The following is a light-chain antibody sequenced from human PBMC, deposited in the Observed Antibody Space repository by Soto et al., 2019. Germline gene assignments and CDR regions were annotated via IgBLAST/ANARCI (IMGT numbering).Light chain of an antibody. J-gene: IGKJ3*01. CDR1: QSVTSNY. CDR3: QQYGVSPV. Sequence: EVVLTQSPGTLSLSPGERATLSCRASQSVTSNYLAWYQQKPGQAPRLIIYGASSRATGIPDRVSGSGSRTDFTLTISRLEPEDFAVYCCQQYGVSPVFGPRTKVDIK. CDR2: GAS. V-gene: IGKV3-20*01.